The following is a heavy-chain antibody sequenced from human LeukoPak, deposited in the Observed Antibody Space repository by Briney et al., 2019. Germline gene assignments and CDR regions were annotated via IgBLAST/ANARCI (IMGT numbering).Heavy chain of an antibody. CDR1: GDSISRAFYY. D-gene: IGHD3-22*01. V-gene: IGHV4-39*01. J-gene: IGHJ4*02. CDR2: MFFTVTA. Sequence: SESLSLTCSVSGDSISRAFYYWGWVRQTPLKGLEWIGSMFFTVTADSHPLLKSRVTISVDTSENQFSLQLSSVTAADTAVYYCARARLGSGYYLYYFDSSGQGTLVTVSS. CDR3: ARARLGSGYYLYYFDS.